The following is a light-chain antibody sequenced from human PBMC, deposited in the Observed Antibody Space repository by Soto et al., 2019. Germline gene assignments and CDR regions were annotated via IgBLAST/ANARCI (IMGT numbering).Light chain of an antibody. CDR3: HQYGSPPQT. Sequence: EIVLTQSPGTLSLSPGERATLSCRASQSVTSSSLALYQQKPGQAPRLLIYAASSRATGIPDRFSGSGSGTDFTLSISRLEPEDFAIYYCHQYGSPPQTFGQGIRVEVK. V-gene: IGKV3-20*01. J-gene: IGKJ1*01. CDR2: AAS. CDR1: QSVTSSS.